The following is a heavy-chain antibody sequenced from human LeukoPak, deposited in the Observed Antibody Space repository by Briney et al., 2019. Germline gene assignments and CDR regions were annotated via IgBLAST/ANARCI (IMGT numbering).Heavy chain of an antibody. Sequence: SETLSLTCTVSGGSISTYYWSWIRQPAGKGLEWIGRIYISGRTNYNPSLQSRVTMSVDTSRNQFSLKLRSVTAADTAVYYCAREASDTAMAPYYFDYWGQGTLVTVSS. D-gene: IGHD5-18*01. CDR2: IYISGRT. CDR1: GGSISTYY. V-gene: IGHV4-4*07. CDR3: AREASDTAMAPYYFDY. J-gene: IGHJ4*02.